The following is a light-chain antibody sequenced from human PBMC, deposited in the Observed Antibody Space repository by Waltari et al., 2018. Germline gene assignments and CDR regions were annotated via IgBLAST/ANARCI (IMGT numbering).Light chain of an antibody. CDR3: QQYKSVPLT. CDR2: DAS. V-gene: IGKV1-33*01. CDR1: HDIDKN. Sequence: IQMTQAPSSLSPSVGDRVTITCQARHDIDKNLNWFQQKPGKAPKVLIFDASNLRAGVPLRFSGSGSGTHFTFTISTLQPEDVATYYCQQYKSVPLTFGGGTKVEMK. J-gene: IGKJ4*01.